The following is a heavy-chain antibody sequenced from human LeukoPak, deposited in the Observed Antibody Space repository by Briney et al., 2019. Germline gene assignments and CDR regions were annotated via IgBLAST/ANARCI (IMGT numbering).Heavy chain of an antibody. J-gene: IGHJ4*02. Sequence: SETLSLTCAVYGGSFSGYYWSWIRQPPGKGLEWIGEINHSGSTNYNPSLKSRVTISVDTSKNQFSLKLSSVTAADTAVYYCARRRGIYCSSTSYRTIDYWGQGTLVTVSS. CDR3: ARRRGIYCSSTSYRTIDY. V-gene: IGHV4-34*01. CDR1: GGSFSGYY. CDR2: INHSGST. D-gene: IGHD2-2*01.